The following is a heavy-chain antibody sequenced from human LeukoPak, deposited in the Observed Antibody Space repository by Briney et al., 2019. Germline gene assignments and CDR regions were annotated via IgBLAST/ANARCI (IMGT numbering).Heavy chain of an antibody. V-gene: IGHV4-30-2*01. Sequence: PSETLSLTCAVSGGSFSSCGYSWSWIRQPPGKGLEWIGYIYHSGSTYYNPSLKSRVTISVDRSKNQFSLKLSSVTAADTAVYYCARRAVSSPPGWFDPWGQGTLVTVSS. CDR3: ARRAVSSPPGWFDP. J-gene: IGHJ5*02. D-gene: IGHD1-14*01. CDR1: GGSFSSCGYS. CDR2: IYHSGST.